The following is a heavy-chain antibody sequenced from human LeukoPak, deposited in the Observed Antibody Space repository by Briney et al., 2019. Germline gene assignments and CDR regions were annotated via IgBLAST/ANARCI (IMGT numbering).Heavy chain of an antibody. CDR3: ARAGSAAFDI. CDR2: IYYSGGT. D-gene: IGHD3-10*01. CDR1: GGXISSHY. J-gene: IGHJ3*02. V-gene: IGHV4-59*11. Sequence: PSETLSLTCTVSGGXISSHYWSWIRQPPGKGLQWIGYIYYSGGTDYNPSLKSRVTISVDASKNQFSLKLSSVTAADTAVYFCARAGSAAFDIWGQGTMVTVSS.